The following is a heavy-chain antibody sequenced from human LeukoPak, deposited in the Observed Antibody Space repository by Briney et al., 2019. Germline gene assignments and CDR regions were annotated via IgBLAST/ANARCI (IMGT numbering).Heavy chain of an antibody. V-gene: IGHV3-30*18. CDR2: ISYDGSNK. CDR3: AKDLRLGYGGNSVDY. Sequence: PGGSLRLSCAASGFTFSSYGMHWVRQAPGKGLEWVAIISYDGSNKYYADSVKGRFTISRDNSKNTLYLQMNSLRAEDTAVYYCAKDLRLGYGGNSVDYWGQGTLVTVSS. J-gene: IGHJ4*02. D-gene: IGHD4-23*01. CDR1: GFTFSSYG.